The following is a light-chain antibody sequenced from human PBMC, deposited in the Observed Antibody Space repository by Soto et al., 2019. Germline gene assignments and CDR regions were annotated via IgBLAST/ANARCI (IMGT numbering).Light chain of an antibody. J-gene: IGKJ5*01. CDR2: YAS. CDR3: QQYENLPT. CDR1: HNINNY. V-gene: IGKV1-33*01. Sequence: DIQMTQSPSSLSASVGDRVTITCQARHNINNYLNWYQQKPGRAPKLLIYYASNLEAGVPSRFRGSGSGTDFTFTIRRLQPEDIATYYCQQYENLPTFGQGTRLEIK.